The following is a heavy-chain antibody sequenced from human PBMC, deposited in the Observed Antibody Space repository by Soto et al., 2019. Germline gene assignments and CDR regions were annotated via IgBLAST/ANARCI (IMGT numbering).Heavy chain of an antibody. CDR3: ARGAFCGGAPGCRDMDV. J-gene: IGHJ6*02. CDR2: ISAYNGNT. Sequence: QIQLVQSGGEVKKPGASVKVSCKSSGYNFISHSITWVRQAPGQGLEWMGRISAYNGNTNHAQKFQGRLTMTTDTSTSTAYMKLRSLRSDDTAVYYCARGAFCGGAPGCRDMDVWGQGTTVTVSS. D-gene: IGHD2-21*01. CDR1: GYNFISHS. V-gene: IGHV1-18*01.